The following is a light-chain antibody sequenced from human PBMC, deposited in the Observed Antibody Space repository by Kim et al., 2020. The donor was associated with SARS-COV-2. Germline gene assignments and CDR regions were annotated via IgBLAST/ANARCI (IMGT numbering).Light chain of an antibody. Sequence: SPGERATLSCRASQSVSNNYLGWYQQKPGLAPRLLIYGASSRATGIPDRFSGSGSGTDFTLSISRLEPEDFALYYCQQYGRSPPTFGGGTKVDIK. CDR2: GAS. CDR1: QSVSNNY. V-gene: IGKV3-20*01. J-gene: IGKJ4*01. CDR3: QQYGRSPPT.